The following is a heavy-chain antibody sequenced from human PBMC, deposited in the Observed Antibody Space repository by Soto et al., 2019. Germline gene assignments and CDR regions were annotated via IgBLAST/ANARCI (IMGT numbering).Heavy chain of an antibody. Sequence: ASVKVSCKASGYTFTGNNMHWVRQAPGQGLEWMGWINPNSGGTNYAQKFQGRVTMTRDTSISTAYMELSRLRSDDTAVYYCARDTEDIVVVPAAIPVPLDVWGQGTTVTVSS. D-gene: IGHD2-2*02. CDR1: GYTFTGNN. CDR3: ARDTEDIVVVPAAIPVPLDV. CDR2: INPNSGGT. J-gene: IGHJ6*02. V-gene: IGHV1-2*02.